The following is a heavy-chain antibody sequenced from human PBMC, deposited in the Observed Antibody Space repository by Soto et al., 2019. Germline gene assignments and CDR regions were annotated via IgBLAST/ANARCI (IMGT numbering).Heavy chain of an antibody. CDR1: GYTFTSYG. J-gene: IGHJ5*02. D-gene: IGHD6-19*01. CDR3: AGYSSGWYWFDP. V-gene: IGHV1-18*01. CDR2: ISAYNGNT. Sequence: ASVKVSCKASGYTFTSYGISWVRQAPGQGLEWMGWISAYNGNTNYAQKLQGRVTMTTDASTSTAYMELRSLRSDDTAVYYCAGYSSGWYWFDPWGQGTLVTVSS.